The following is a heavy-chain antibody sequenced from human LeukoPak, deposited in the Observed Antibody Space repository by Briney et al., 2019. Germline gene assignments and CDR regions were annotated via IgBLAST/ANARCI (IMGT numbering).Heavy chain of an antibody. CDR3: ARWGRFRY. J-gene: IGHJ4*02. Sequence: PGGSLRLSCAASGFTFSNYYMNWVRQAPGKGLEWVSCISTSSANIYYADSVKGRFTISRDNAKYSLYLQMNSLRAEDTDVYYCARWGRFRYWGQGTLVTVSS. V-gene: IGHV3-21*01. CDR2: ISTSSANI. CDR1: GFTFSNYY. D-gene: IGHD3-16*01.